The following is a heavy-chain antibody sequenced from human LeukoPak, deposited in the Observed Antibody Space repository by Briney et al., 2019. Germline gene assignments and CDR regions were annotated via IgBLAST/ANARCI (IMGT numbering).Heavy chain of an antibody. CDR3: ATSSGWYPKYFDY. V-gene: IGHV3-23*01. Sequence: GGSLRLSCAASGFTFSTYHMSWVRQAPGKGLEWVSAISGSGGDTYYADSVKGRFTISRDNSKNTLYLQMNSLRAEDTALYYCATSSGWYPKYFDYWGQGTLVTVSS. CDR1: GFTFSTYH. J-gene: IGHJ4*02. CDR2: ISGSGGDT. D-gene: IGHD6-19*01.